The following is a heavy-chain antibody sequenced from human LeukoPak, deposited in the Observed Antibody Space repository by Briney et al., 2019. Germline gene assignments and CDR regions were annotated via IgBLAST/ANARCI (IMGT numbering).Heavy chain of an antibody. Sequence: PSETLSLTCGVYGGSFSGYHCNWIRQPPGKGLEWIGEINHSGNTNYNPSFQSRVTISVDTSNNQFSLRLSSVTAADTAVYYCARGRNYYGSGSYWSRNYSPNNCYYGMDVWGQGTTVTVSS. V-gene: IGHV4-34*01. CDR1: GGSFSGYH. CDR3: ARGRNYYGSGSYWSRNYSPNNCYYGMDV. D-gene: IGHD3-10*01. CDR2: INHSGNT. J-gene: IGHJ6*02.